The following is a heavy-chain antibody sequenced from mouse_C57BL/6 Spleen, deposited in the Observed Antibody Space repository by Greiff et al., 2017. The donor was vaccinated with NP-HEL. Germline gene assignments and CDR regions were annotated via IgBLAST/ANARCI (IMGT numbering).Heavy chain of an antibody. J-gene: IGHJ3*01. D-gene: IGHD1-1*01. Sequence: QVQLQQSGAELVRPGASVTLSCKASGYTFTDYEMHWVKQTPVHGLEWIGAIDPETGGTAYNQKFKGKAILTADKSSSTAYMELRSLTSEDAAVYYCTSNYSGSSPFAWWGQGTLVTVSA. CDR3: TSNYSGSSPFAW. V-gene: IGHV1-15*01. CDR2: IDPETGGT. CDR1: GYTFTDYE.